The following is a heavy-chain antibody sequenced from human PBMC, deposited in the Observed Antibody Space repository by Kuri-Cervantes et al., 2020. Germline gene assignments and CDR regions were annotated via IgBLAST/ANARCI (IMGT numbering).Heavy chain of an antibody. V-gene: IGHV3-19*01. Sequence: GGSLRLSCAASGFTFSNSDMNWVRQAPGKGLEWVSGVSWNGSRTHYADSVKGRFIISRDNSRNFLYQQMNSLRAEGTALYYCAKDGVYGSGSYYKTYYDYWGQGTLVTVSS. CDR1: GFTFSNSD. CDR3: AKDGVYGSGSYYKTYYDY. D-gene: IGHD3-10*01. CDR2: VSWNGSRT. J-gene: IGHJ4*02.